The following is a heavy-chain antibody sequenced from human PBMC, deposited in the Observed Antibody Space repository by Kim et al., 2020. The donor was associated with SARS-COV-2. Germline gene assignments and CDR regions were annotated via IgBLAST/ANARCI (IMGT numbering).Heavy chain of an antibody. J-gene: IGHJ4*02. D-gene: IGHD6-19*01. CDR1: GFTFDGYA. Sequence: GGSLRLSCAASGFTFDGYAIHWVRQVPEKGLEWVALISRDGGEIKYADSVKGRFTISRDNSKKSVYLQMNSLRSEDTALYYCVRGQTWLIKNWGQGTQVTVSS. CDR2: ISRDGGEI. CDR3: VRGQTWLIKN. V-gene: IGHV3-43*02.